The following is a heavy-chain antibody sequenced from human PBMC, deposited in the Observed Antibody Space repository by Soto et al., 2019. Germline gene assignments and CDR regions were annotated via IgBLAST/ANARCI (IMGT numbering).Heavy chain of an antibody. Sequence: QVQLVESGGGVVQPGRSLRLSCAASGFTFSSYAMHWVRQAPGKGLEWVAVISYDGSNKYYADSVKGRFTISRDNSKNTLYLQMNSLRAEDTAVYYCARDRNPLWLQGAFDIWGQGTMVTVSS. CDR3: ARDRNPLWLQGAFDI. D-gene: IGHD3-10*01. J-gene: IGHJ3*02. CDR1: GFTFSSYA. CDR2: ISYDGSNK. V-gene: IGHV3-30-3*01.